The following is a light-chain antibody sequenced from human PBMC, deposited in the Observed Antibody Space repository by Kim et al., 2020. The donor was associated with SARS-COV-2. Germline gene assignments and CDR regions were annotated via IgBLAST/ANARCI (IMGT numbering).Light chain of an antibody. CDR1: QRVSSSY. J-gene: IGKJ4*01. Sequence: EIVLTQSPGTLSLSPGERATFSCRASQRVSSSYLAWYQQKPGQAPRLLIYGASSRAPGIPDRFSGSGSGTDFTLTISRLEPEDFAVYYCQQYGSSPITFGGGTKVEIK. CDR3: QQYGSSPIT. V-gene: IGKV3-20*01. CDR2: GAS.